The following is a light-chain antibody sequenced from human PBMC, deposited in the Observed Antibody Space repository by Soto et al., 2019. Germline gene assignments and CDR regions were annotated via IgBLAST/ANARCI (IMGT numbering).Light chain of an antibody. Sequence: DIVLTQSPATLSLSPGERATLSCRASQSVSTYLAWYQQKPGQAPRLLISNASDRATGIPARFSGSGSGTDFTLTIRRLEPEDFSVYYCQQRSNWITFGQGTRLEIK. J-gene: IGKJ5*01. CDR3: QQRSNWIT. CDR1: QSVSTY. V-gene: IGKV3-11*01. CDR2: NAS.